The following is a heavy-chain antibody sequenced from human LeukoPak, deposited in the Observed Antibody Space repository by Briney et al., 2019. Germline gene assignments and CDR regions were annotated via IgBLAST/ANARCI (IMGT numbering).Heavy chain of an antibody. V-gene: IGHV1-2*02. Sequence: ASVKVSCKASGYTFTGYYMHWVRQAPGQGLEWMGWINPNSGGTKYAQKFQGRVTMTRDTSISTAYMELSRLRSDDTAVYYCAREGSYDSSGYYNIDYWGQGTLVTVSS. CDR3: AREGSYDSSGYYNIDY. J-gene: IGHJ4*02. CDR1: GYTFTGYY. CDR2: INPNSGGT. D-gene: IGHD3-22*01.